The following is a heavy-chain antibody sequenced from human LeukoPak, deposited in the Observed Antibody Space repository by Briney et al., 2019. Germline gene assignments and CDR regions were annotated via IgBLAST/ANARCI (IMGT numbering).Heavy chain of an antibody. CDR2: MYYSGGT. CDR1: GGSISSYY. CDR3: ARVSVSGYSYALDF. J-gene: IGHJ4*02. V-gene: IGHV4-59*01. Sequence: PSETLSLTCTVSGGSISSYYWSWIRQPPGKGLEWIGYMYYSGGTNYNPSLKSRVTMSVDTSKNQFSLKLSSVTAADTAVYYCARVSVSGYSYALDFWGQGTLVTVSS. D-gene: IGHD5-18*01.